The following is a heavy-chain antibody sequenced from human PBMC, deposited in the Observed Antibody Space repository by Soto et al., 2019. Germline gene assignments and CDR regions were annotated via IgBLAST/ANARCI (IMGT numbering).Heavy chain of an antibody. D-gene: IGHD6-13*01. Sequence: TGGSLRLSCAASGFTFSSYSMNWVRQAPGKGLEWASYISSSSSTIYYADSVKGRFTISRDNAKNSLYLQMNSLRAEDTSVYYCARHPERIAQIGWFDPWGQGTLVTVSS. J-gene: IGHJ5*02. CDR3: ARHPERIAQIGWFDP. V-gene: IGHV3-48*01. CDR2: ISSSSSTI. CDR1: GFTFSSYS.